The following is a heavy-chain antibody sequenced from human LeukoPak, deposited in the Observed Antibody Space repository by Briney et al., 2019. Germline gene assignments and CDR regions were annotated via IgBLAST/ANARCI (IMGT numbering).Heavy chain of an antibody. J-gene: IGHJ4*02. CDR3: AKDVWSGSYDY. Sequence: PGGSLRLSCAASGFTFSSSAMSWVRQAPGKGLEWVSSISGSSSGGSTYYADSVKGRFTISRDNSKNTLYLQMNSLRAEDTAVYYCAKDVWSGSYDYWGQGTLVTVSS. V-gene: IGHV3-23*01. CDR2: ISGSSSGGST. CDR1: GFTFSSSA. D-gene: IGHD1-26*01.